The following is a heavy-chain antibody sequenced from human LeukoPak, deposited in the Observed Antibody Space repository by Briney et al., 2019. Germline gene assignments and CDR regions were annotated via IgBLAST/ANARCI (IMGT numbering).Heavy chain of an antibody. Sequence: PGGSLRLSCAASGFTFSSYSMNWVRQAPGKGLEWVSSISSSSSYIYYADSVKGRFTISRDNAKNSLYLQMNSLSAEDTAVYYCARSVYSYGLYYYYYYMDVWGKGTTVTVSS. D-gene: IGHD5-18*01. CDR1: GFTFSSYS. V-gene: IGHV3-21*01. CDR3: ARSVYSYGLYYYYYYMDV. J-gene: IGHJ6*03. CDR2: ISSSSSYI.